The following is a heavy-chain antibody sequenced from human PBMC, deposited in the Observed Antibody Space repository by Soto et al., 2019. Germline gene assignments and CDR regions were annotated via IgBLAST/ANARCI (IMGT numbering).Heavy chain of an antibody. Sequence: GGSLRLSCAVSGFSVSDNWMSWVRQAPGKGLEWVSVLYTGGTTYYADSVKGRFTISGDTSNNTLYLQMNSLRAEDTAVYYCARTTGNRPFSFSYWGQGTLVTV. D-gene: IGHD2-8*02. V-gene: IGHV3-53*01. CDR1: GFSVSDNW. CDR3: ARTTGNRPFSFSY. J-gene: IGHJ4*02. CDR2: LYTGGTT.